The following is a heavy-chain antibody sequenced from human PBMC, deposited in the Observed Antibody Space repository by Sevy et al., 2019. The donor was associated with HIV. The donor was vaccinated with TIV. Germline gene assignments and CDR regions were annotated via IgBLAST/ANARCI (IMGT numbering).Heavy chain of an antibody. CDR1: GFTFSSYW. D-gene: IGHD1-26*01. CDR2: VNSDGSST. V-gene: IGHV3-74*01. Sequence: GGSLRLSCSASGFTFSSYWMHWVRQAPGKGLVWVSGVNSDGSSTNYADSVKGRFTISRDSAKSTLYLQMNSLRAEDTAVYFCVAANTWEDYWGLGTLVTVSS. CDR3: VAANTWEDY. J-gene: IGHJ4*02.